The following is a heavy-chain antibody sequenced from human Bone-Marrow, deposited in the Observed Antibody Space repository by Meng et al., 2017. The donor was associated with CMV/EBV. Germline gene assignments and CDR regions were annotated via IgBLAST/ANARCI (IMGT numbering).Heavy chain of an antibody. D-gene: IGHD2-2*01. CDR1: GLRFGDLA. Sequence: GESLKISCAASGLRFGDLAISWVRQAPGKGLEWISLIRSKPYGGTPEYAASVRGRFTTSRDDSKSIVYLQMNTLTSEDTAVYYCHSALVPAARRQFDYWGQGTLVTVSS. V-gene: IGHV3-49*04. CDR3: HSALVPAARRQFDY. J-gene: IGHJ4*02. CDR2: IRSKPYGGTP.